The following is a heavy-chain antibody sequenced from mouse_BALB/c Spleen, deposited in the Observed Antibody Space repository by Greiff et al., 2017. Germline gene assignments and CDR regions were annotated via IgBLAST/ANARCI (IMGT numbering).Heavy chain of an antibody. CDR3: ARPITYYMDY. CDR1: GFDFSRYW. D-gene: IGHD1-3*01. V-gene: IGHV4-1*02. Sequence: EVNVVESGGSLVQPGGSLKLSCAASGFDFSRYWLSWVRQAPGKGLEWIGEINPDSSTINYTPSLKENSIISRDNAKNTLYLQMSKVRSEDKALYYCARPITYYMDYWGQGTTLTVSS. CDR2: INPDSSTI. J-gene: IGHJ2*01.